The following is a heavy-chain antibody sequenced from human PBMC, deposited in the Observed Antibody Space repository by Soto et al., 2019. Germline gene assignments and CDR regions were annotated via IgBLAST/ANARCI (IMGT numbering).Heavy chain of an antibody. J-gene: IGHJ2*01. Sequence: QVQLQESGPGLVKPSQTLSLTCTVSGGSISSGGYYWSWIRQHPGKGLEWIGYIYYSGSTYYNPSLKSRVTISVDTSKTQFSLKLSSVTAADTAVYYCARVLGYCSSTSCYATYWYFDLWGRGTLVTVSS. CDR3: ARVLGYCSSTSCYATYWYFDL. CDR1: GGSISSGGYY. V-gene: IGHV4-31*03. D-gene: IGHD2-2*01. CDR2: IYYSGST.